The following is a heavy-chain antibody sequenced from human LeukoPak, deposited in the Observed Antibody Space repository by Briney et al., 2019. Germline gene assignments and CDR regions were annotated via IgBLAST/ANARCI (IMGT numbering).Heavy chain of an antibody. J-gene: IGHJ4*02. CDR3: ARDRYCSGGSCYTFDY. Sequence: GGSLRLSCAASGFTVSSNYMSWVRQAPGKGLEWVSVIYSGGSTYYADSVKGRFTISRDNSKNTLYLQMNSLRAEDTAVYYCARDRYCSGGSCYTFDYWGQGTLVTVSS. CDR1: GFTVSSNY. D-gene: IGHD2-15*01. CDR2: IYSGGST. V-gene: IGHV3-53*01.